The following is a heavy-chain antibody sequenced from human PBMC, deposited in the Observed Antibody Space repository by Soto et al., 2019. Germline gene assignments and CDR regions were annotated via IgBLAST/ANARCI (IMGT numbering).Heavy chain of an antibody. CDR2: IRSKAYGGTT. CDR1: GFTFGDYA. D-gene: IGHD6-19*01. J-gene: IGHJ4*02. V-gene: IGHV3-49*05. CDR3: TRAVAGTLYFDY. Sequence: EVQLVESGGGLVKPGRSLRLSCTASGFTFGDYAMSWFRQAPGKGLEWVGFIRSKAYGGTTEYAASVKGRFTISRDDSKSIAYLQMNSLKTEDIAVYYCTRAVAGTLYFDYWGQGTLVTVSS.